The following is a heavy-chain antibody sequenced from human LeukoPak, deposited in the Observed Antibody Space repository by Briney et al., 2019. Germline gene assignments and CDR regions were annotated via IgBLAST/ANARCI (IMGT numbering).Heavy chain of an antibody. J-gene: IGHJ6*02. CDR1: GFTLSSAW. CDR3: ARSRKAGV. CDR2: IKHDGSEK. V-gene: IGHV3-7*04. Sequence: GGSLRLSCAASGFTLSSAWMSWVRQAPGKGLECVANIKHDGSEKYYVDSVKGRFTIYRDNAMNSLYLQVNSQRVEDTAVYYCARSRKAGVWGQGTTVTVSS.